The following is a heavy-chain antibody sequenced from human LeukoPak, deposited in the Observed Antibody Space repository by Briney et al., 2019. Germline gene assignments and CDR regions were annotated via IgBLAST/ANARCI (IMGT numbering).Heavy chain of an antibody. V-gene: IGHV4-59*12. Sequence: SETLSLTCTVSGGSISSYYWSWIRQPPGKGLEWIGYIYYSGSTNYNPSLKSRVIISVDTSKNQFSLKLSSVTAADTAVYYCARGGKWGDFDYWGQGTLVTVSS. CDR3: ARGGKWGDFDY. CDR2: IYYSGST. D-gene: IGHD1-26*01. CDR1: GGSISSYY. J-gene: IGHJ4*02.